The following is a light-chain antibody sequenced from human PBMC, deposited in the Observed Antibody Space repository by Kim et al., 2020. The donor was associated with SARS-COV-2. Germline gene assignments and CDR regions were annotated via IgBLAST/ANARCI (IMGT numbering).Light chain of an antibody. J-gene: IGKJ4*01. CDR1: HSVSSSY. CDR3: QQYGSSPLT. V-gene: IGKV3-20*01. CDR2: GAS. Sequence: EIVLTQSPVTVSLSPGDRASLSCSTSHSVSSSYLAWYQQKPGQAPRLIIYGASSRATGIPDRFSGSGSRTDFTLTISRLEPEDVAVYYGQQYGSSPLTFGGGTQVDIK.